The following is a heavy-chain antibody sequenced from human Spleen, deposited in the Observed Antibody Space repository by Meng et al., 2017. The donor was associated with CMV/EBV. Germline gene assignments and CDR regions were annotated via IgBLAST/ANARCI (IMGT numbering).Heavy chain of an antibody. D-gene: IGHD1-26*01. V-gene: IGHV3-21*01. Sequence: FTFSSYSRNWVRQAPGKGLEWVSSISSSSSYIYYADSVKGRFTISRDNAKNSLYLQMNSLRAEDTAVYYCARDRLSEGAPEAEEFDPWGQGTLVTVSS. J-gene: IGHJ5*02. CDR3: ARDRLSEGAPEAEEFDP. CDR1: FTFSSYS. CDR2: ISSSSSYI.